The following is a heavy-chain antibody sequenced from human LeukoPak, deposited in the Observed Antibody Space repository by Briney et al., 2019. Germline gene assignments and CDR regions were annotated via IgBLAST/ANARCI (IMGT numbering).Heavy chain of an antibody. J-gene: IGHJ4*02. D-gene: IGHD6-13*01. CDR3: ARESVAAAVAYHFDY. Sequence: SETLSLTCTVSGGSVSSGGYYWSWIRQHPGTGLEWIGYIYYSGSTNYSPSLKSRVTISVDTSKNQFSLKLSSVTAADTAVYYCARESVAAAVAYHFDYWGQGTLVTVSS. CDR2: IYYSGST. CDR1: GGSVSSGGYY. V-gene: IGHV4-31*03.